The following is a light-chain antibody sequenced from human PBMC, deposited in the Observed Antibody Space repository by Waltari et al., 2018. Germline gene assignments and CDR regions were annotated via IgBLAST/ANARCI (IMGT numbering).Light chain of an antibody. Sequence: DIVMTQSPATLSVSQRERATLSCRASQCASSNLAWYQQKPGQAPTLLIFGSSTRAIGSAARFSGSGTGTEFTLTISILQSEDFAVYYCQQYNNWPTEDTFGQGTKQEIK. CDR2: GSS. V-gene: IGKV3-15*01. J-gene: IGKJ2*01. CDR1: QCASSN. CDR3: QQYNNWPTEDT.